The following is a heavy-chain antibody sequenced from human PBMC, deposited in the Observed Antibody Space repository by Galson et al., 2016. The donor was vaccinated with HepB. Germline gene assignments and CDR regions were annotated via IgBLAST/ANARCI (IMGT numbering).Heavy chain of an antibody. V-gene: IGHV3-48*03. CDR3: ARVGTWIHQYFYYMDV. D-gene: IGHD5-18*01. CDR1: GFTFTGYE. J-gene: IGHJ6*03. CDR2: ISKSDSPI. Sequence: SLRLSCAASGFTFTGYEFNWVRQAPGKGLEWLSYISKSDSPIYYADSVKGRFTISRDNIKKSLFLEMNSLRAGDTGVYYCARVGTWIHQYFYYMDVWGKGTPVTVSS.